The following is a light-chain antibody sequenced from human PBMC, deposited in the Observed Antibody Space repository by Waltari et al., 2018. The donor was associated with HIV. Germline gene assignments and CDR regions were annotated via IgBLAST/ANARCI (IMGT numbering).Light chain of an antibody. Sequence: EIVLTQSPGTLSLSPGERVTLSCRASQSVSTNYLAWYQQNPGQAPRLLIYGTSSRATGIPDRFSGSGSGTDFTLTISRLEPEDFAVYYCQQYGSSLLTFGGGTKVEIK. J-gene: IGKJ4*01. CDR2: GTS. CDR3: QQYGSSLLT. V-gene: IGKV3-20*01. CDR1: QSVSTNY.